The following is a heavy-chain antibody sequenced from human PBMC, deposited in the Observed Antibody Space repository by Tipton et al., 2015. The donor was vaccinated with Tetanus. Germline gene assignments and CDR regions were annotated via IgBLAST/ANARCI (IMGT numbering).Heavy chain of an antibody. J-gene: IGHJ3*01. D-gene: IGHD4-17*01. V-gene: IGHV4-39*01. CDR3: ARPSTTVTPRAFDV. CDR1: GGSIRSGDYY. CDR2: IYYSGST. Sequence: TLSLTCTVSGGSIRSGDYYWSWIRQPPGKALEWIGSIYYSGSTFYHPSLQSRVTISVDTSKNQFSLRLSSVTAADAAVYYCARPSTTVTPRAFDVWGQGTMVTVSS.